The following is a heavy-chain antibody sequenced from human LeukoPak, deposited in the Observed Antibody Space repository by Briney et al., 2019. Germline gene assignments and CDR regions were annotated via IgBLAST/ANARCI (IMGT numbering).Heavy chain of an antibody. D-gene: IGHD4-17*01. CDR3: ARDGSTVALFDY. Sequence: GGSPRLSCAASGFTFSSYAMHWVRQAPGKGLEWVAVISYDGSNKYYADSVKGRFTISRDNSKNTLYLQMNSLRAEDTAVYYCARDGSTVALFDYWGQGTLVTVSS. V-gene: IGHV3-30-3*01. CDR2: ISYDGSNK. J-gene: IGHJ4*02. CDR1: GFTFSSYA.